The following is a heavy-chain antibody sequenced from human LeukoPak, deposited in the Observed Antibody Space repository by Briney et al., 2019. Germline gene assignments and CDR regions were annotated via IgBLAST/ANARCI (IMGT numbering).Heavy chain of an antibody. V-gene: IGHV3-21*01. J-gene: IGHJ4*02. Sequence: PGGSLRLSCAASGFTFSSYSMNWVRQAPGKGLEWVSSISSSSSYIYYADSVKGRFTISRDNAKNSLYLQMNSLRAEDTAVYYCAWLDYYGSGSYYGFDYWGQGTLVTVSS. D-gene: IGHD3-10*01. CDR3: AWLDYYGSGSYYGFDY. CDR2: ISSSSSYI. CDR1: GFTFSSYS.